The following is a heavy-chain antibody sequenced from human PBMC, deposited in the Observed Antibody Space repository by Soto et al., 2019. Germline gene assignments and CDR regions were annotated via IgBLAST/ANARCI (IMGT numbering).Heavy chain of an antibody. D-gene: IGHD2-21*02. CDR3: AKTGPVTARIRFDY. V-gene: IGHV3-23*01. CDR1: GFTFRAYT. CDR2: IDGRDGT. J-gene: IGHJ4*02. Sequence: EVQLLESGGGLVQPGGSLRLSCAGSGFTFRAYTMAWVRQAPGKGLEWVSGIDGRDGTYYADSVKGRFNISRDSSRNTLFLQMNSLRTDDTAVYYCAKTGPVTARIRFDYWGQRALVTVSS.